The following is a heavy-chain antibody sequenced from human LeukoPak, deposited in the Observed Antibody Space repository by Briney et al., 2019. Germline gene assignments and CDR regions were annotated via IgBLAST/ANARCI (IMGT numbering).Heavy chain of an antibody. J-gene: IGHJ4*02. CDR2: IWYDGSNK. CDR1: GFTFSSYG. Sequence: GRSLRLSCAASGFTFSSYGMHWVRQAPGKGLEWVAVIWYDGSNKYYADSVKGRFTISRDNSKITLYLQMNSLRAEDTAVYYCARGSDAAIDYWGQGTLVTVSS. D-gene: IGHD3-10*01. CDR3: ARGSDAAIDY. V-gene: IGHV3-33*01.